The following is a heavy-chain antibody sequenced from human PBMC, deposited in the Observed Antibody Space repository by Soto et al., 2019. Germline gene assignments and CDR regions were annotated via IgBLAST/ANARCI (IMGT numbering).Heavy chain of an antibody. J-gene: IGHJ6*02. CDR1: GYTFTNFW. CDR3: AASIFYYGMDV. Sequence: GEFLKIPCKGAGYTFTNFWIGWVRQMPGKGLEWMGIIYPGDSDTKYNPSFQGQVTISADKSITTTYLQWSSLKASDTAIYYCAASIFYYGMDVWGQGTTVTVSS. V-gene: IGHV5-51*01. CDR2: IYPGDSDT.